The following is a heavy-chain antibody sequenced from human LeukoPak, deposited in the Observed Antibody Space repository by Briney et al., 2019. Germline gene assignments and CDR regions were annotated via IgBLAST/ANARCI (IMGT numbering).Heavy chain of an antibody. CDR2: IIPILGIA. V-gene: IGHV1-69*04. CDR1: GGTFSSYP. J-gene: IGHJ4*02. D-gene: IGHD5-24*01. Sequence: ASVKVSCKASGGTFSSYPISWVRQAPGQGLEWMGRIIPILGIANYAQKFQGRVTITADKSTSTAYMELSSLRSEDTAVYYCARGVATNKDYWGQGTLVTVPS. CDR3: ARGVATNKDY.